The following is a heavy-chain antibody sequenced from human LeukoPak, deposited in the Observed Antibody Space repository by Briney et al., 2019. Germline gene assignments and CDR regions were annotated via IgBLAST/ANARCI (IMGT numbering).Heavy chain of an antibody. V-gene: IGHV3-66*01. CDR1: GFTVSSNY. D-gene: IGHD6-19*01. CDR2: IYSGDST. J-gene: IGHJ4*02. Sequence: PGGSLRLSCAASGFTVSSNYMSWVRQAPGEGLEWVSVIYSGDSTYYADSVKGRFSISRDSSKNTVYLQMDSLKAEDTAVYYCAGGWSSGWLDYWGQGTLVTVSA. CDR3: AGGWSSGWLDY.